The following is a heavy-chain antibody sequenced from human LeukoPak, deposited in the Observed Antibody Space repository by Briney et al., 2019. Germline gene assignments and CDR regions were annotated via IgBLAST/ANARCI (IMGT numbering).Heavy chain of an antibody. CDR3: ARHTLYGSGSYYVYYFDY. CDR2: ISSYNGNT. D-gene: IGHD3-10*01. CDR1: GYTFTSYG. J-gene: IGHJ4*02. Sequence: ASVKVSCKASGYTFTSYGISWVRQAPGQGLEWMGWISSYNGNTNYAQKLQGRVTMTTDTSTSAAYMELRSLRSDDTAVYYCARHTLYGSGSYYVYYFDYWGQGTLVTVSS. V-gene: IGHV1-18*01.